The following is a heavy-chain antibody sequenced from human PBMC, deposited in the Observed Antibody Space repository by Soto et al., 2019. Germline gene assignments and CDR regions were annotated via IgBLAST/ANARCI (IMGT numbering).Heavy chain of an antibody. CDR1: GDSISSYY. V-gene: IGHV4-59*08. CDR3: ARRAGAVPGRIDF. J-gene: IGHJ4*02. CDR2: IYYTGST. Sequence: HVQLQESGPGLVKPSETLSLICTVSGDSISSYYWSWIRQPPGKGLEWIGFIYYTGSTNYNPSLKSRVTISVDTSKNQLSLQLSSVTAADTAVYYCARRAGAVPGRIDFWGQGTLVTVSS. D-gene: IGHD6-19*01.